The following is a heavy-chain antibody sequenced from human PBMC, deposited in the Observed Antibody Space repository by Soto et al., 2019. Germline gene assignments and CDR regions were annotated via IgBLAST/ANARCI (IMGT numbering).Heavy chain of an antibody. CDR2: IKSKTDGGTT. J-gene: IGHJ4*02. CDR1: GFTFSNAW. D-gene: IGHD5-18*01. CDR3: TTDGLSHVDTAMVYNS. V-gene: IGHV3-15*07. Sequence: EVQLVESGGGLVKPGGSLRLSCAASGFTFSNAWMNWVRQAPGKGLEWVGRIKSKTDGGTTDYAAPVKGRFTISRDDSKNTLSLQMNSLKTEDTAVYYCTTDGLSHVDTAMVYNSWGQGTLVTVSS.